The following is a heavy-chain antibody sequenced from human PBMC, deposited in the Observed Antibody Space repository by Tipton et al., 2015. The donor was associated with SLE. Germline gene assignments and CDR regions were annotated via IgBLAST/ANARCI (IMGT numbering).Heavy chain of an antibody. J-gene: IGHJ3*02. CDR3: ARVSTAPDAFDI. D-gene: IGHD2/OR15-2a*01. CDR1: GFSFSSYW. Sequence: SLRLSCAASGFSFSSYWMSWVRQAPGKGLEWVAYIKRDGSEKYYGDSVKGRFTISRDNAKNSLYLQMNSLGAEDTAVYYCARVSTAPDAFDIWGQGTVVTVSS. CDR2: IKRDGSEK. V-gene: IGHV3-7*01.